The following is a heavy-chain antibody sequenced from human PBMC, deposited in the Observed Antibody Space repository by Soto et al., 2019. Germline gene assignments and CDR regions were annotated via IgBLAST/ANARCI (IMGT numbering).Heavy chain of an antibody. V-gene: IGHV3-53*01. J-gene: IGHJ6*02. CDR2: IYSGGST. Sequence: GGSLRLSCAASGFTVSSNYMSWVRQAPGKWLEWVSVIYSGGSTYYADSVKGRFTISRDNSKNTLYLQMNSLRAEDTAVYYCARDIGHYYGSGSYSYYYYGMDVWGQGXTVTVYS. CDR3: ARDIGHYYGSGSYSYYYYGMDV. CDR1: GFTVSSNY. D-gene: IGHD3-10*01.